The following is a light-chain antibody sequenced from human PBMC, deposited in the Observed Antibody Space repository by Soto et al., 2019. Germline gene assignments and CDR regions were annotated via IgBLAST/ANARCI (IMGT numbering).Light chain of an antibody. CDR2: GAS. J-gene: IGKJ5*01. V-gene: IGKV3-20*01. Sequence: EIVLTQSPGTLSLSPGERATLSCRASQSVSSSYLAWYQQKPGQAPRLLIYGASSRATGIPDRFSGSGSGTDFTLTISSLQSEDFEVYHCQQYSNWPITFGQGTRLEIK. CDR1: QSVSSSY. CDR3: QQYSNWPIT.